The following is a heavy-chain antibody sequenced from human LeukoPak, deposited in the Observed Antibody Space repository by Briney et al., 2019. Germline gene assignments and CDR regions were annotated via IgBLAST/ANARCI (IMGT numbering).Heavy chain of an antibody. Sequence: GGSLRLSCAASGFSFTTYWMSWVRQAPGKGLEWVANIKQDGTEKYYVDSVKGRFTISRDNAENSLYLQMNSLRAEDTAVYYCARLFRDVTTFDYWGQGTLVTVSS. CDR3: ARLFRDVTTFDY. CDR2: IKQDGTEK. V-gene: IGHV3-7*01. CDR1: GFSFTTYW. J-gene: IGHJ4*02. D-gene: IGHD1-1*01.